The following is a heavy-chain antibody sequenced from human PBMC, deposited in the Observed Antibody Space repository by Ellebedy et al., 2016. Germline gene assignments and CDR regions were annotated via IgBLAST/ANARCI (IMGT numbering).Heavy chain of an antibody. V-gene: IGHV3-30*18. Sequence: GGSLRLSXAASGFTFSSYGMHWVRQAPGKGLEWVAVISYDGDNKYYADSVKGRYTISRDKSKNTLYLQMNNLRTEDTAMYYCAKDEKRAWGWTLYYYMDVWGKGTTVTVSS. CDR2: ISYDGDNK. J-gene: IGHJ6*03. CDR1: GFTFSSYG. CDR3: AKDEKRAWGWTLYYYMDV. D-gene: IGHD3/OR15-3a*01.